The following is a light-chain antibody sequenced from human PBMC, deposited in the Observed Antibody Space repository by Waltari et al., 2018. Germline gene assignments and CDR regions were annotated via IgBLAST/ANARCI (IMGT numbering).Light chain of an antibody. CDR1: QSVTSS. J-gene: IGKJ1*01. CDR3: QHRSDWPPTWT. Sequence: PGERVTLSCRASQSVTSSLAWYQQRPGRAPRLLIYDASNRATGIPARFSGSGSGTDFTLTISSLEPEDFAVYYCQHRSDWPPTWTFGQGTKVEIK. V-gene: IGKV3-11*01. CDR2: DAS.